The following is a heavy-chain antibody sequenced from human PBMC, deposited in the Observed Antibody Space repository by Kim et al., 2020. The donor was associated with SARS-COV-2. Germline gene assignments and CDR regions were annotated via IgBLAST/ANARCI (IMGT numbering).Heavy chain of an antibody. V-gene: IGHV3-30*18. D-gene: IGHD3-16*01. Sequence: GGSLRLSCAASGFNFNNFGMHWVRQAPGKGLEWVALISDEGSKKYYADSLKGRFTISRDSSKNTMYLQMNSLRPEDTAVYFCAKDKSLFMITFGGEAGGMDGCGQRTPGTAS. CDR3: AKDKSLFMITFGGEAGGMDG. CDR1: GFNFNNFG. CDR2: ISDEGSKK. J-gene: IGHJ6*02.